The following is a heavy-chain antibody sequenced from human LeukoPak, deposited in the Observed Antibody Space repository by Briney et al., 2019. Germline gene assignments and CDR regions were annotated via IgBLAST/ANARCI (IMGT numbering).Heavy chain of an antibody. CDR2: IYHSGST. Sequence: SETLSLTCAVSGYSISSGYYWGWIRPPPGKGLEWIGSIYHSGSTYYNPSLKSRVTISVDTSKNQFSLKLSSVTAADTAVYYCARLQWLPRFYFDYWGQGTLVTVSS. CDR3: ARLQWLPRFYFDY. CDR1: GYSISSGYY. J-gene: IGHJ4*02. D-gene: IGHD6-19*01. V-gene: IGHV4-38-2*01.